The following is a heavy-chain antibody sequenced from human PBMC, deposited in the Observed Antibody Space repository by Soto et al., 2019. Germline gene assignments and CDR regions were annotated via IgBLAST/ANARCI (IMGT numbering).Heavy chain of an antibody. V-gene: IGHV4-59*01. D-gene: IGHD4-17*01. CDR2: IYYSGST. CDR3: ARGASTATSPGGGFDF. J-gene: IGHJ4*02. Sequence: SETLSLTYTVSGGSISSYSWSWIRQPPGKGLEWIGYIYYSGSTNYNPSLKSRVTISGDTSKNQFCLKLSSVTAADTAVYDCARGASTATSPGGGFDFWGQGTHVTVSS. CDR1: GGSISSYS.